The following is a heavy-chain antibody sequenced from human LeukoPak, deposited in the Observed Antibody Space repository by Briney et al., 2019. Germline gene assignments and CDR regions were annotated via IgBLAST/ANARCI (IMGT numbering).Heavy chain of an antibody. CDR1: GFTFSSYA. CDR2: IRGSGGST. Sequence: GGSLRLSCAASGFTFSSYAMSWVRQAPGKGLEWVSAIRGSGGSTYYADSVKGRFTTSRDNSKNTLYLQMNSLRAEDTAVYYCAKFLPTHIVVANYYFDYWGQGTLVTVSS. J-gene: IGHJ4*02. V-gene: IGHV3-23*01. CDR3: AKFLPTHIVVANYYFDY. D-gene: IGHD2-21*01.